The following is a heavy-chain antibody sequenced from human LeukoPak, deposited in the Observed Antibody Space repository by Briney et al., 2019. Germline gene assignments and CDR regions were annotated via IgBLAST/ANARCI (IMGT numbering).Heavy chain of an antibody. D-gene: IGHD3-10*01. CDR1: GGSISSSNW. Sequence: SETLSLTCAVSGGSISSSNWWSWVRPPPGKGLEWIGEIYHSGSTNYNPSLNSRATISVDKSKNQFSLKLSSVTAADTAVYYCARLITMVRGLEDWFDPWGQGSLVTVSS. CDR2: IYHSGST. CDR3: ARLITMVRGLEDWFDP. V-gene: IGHV4-4*02. J-gene: IGHJ5*02.